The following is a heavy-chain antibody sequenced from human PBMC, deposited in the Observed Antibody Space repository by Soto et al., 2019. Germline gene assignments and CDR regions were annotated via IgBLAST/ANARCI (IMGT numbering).Heavy chain of an antibody. CDR3: ARHGSGTHYPIAY. V-gene: IGHV4-39*01. D-gene: IGHD3-10*01. J-gene: IGHJ4*02. CDR1: GGSITGAYYY. Sequence: QLQLQESGPGLVKPSETLSLTCTVSGGSITGAYYYWGWIRQSPGKGLEYIGSIHYSGRTYYNPSRLGRVTVSVNTPTNQLPLRLASATAADTAVYSCARHGSGTHYPIAYWGQGTLVTVSS. CDR2: IHYSGRT.